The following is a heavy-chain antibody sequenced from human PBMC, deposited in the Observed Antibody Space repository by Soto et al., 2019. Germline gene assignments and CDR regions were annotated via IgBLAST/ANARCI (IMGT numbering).Heavy chain of an antibody. Sequence: QLQLQESGPGLVKPSETLSLTCTVSAGSISRSNYYWGWIRQPPGKGLEWIGSMYSSGNTYYNLSLKSRVTISVDTSKNQFSLKLTTVTAADTAVYYCARQPYDSSGYYYGAWGQGTLVTVSS. CDR1: AGSISRSNYY. D-gene: IGHD3-22*01. CDR2: MYSSGNT. V-gene: IGHV4-39*01. J-gene: IGHJ5*02. CDR3: ARQPYDSSGYYYGA.